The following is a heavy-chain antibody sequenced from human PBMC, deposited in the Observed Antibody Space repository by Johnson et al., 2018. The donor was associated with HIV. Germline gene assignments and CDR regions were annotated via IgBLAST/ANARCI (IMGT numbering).Heavy chain of an antibody. Sequence: VQLVESGGGLVHPGGSLRLSCAASGFTFSDHDMHWVRQTEGIGLEWVSAIGTIGDTHYHGSVKGRFTISRENATNFLYLQMNSLAAGDTAVYYCARGRPVGPNLLDAAGNDAFDIWGQGTMVTVSS. CDR2: IGTIGDT. V-gene: IGHV3-13*01. D-gene: IGHD6-13*01. J-gene: IGHJ3*02. CDR3: ARGRPVGPNLLDAAGNDAFDI. CDR1: GFTFSDHD.